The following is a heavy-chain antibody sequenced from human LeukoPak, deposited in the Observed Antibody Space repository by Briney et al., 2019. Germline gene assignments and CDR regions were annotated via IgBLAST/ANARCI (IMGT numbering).Heavy chain of an antibody. V-gene: IGHV3-21*01. Sequence: GGSLRLSCAASGFIFSSYTMNWVRQAPGKGLEWVSAISGNSNELYYAASVKGRFTISRDNTKSSLYLQMNSLRAEDMAVYYCARGYCGGDCYGDWGQGTLVTVSP. CDR1: GFIFSSYT. J-gene: IGHJ1*01. D-gene: IGHD2-21*02. CDR3: ARGYCGGDCYGD. CDR2: ISGNSNEL.